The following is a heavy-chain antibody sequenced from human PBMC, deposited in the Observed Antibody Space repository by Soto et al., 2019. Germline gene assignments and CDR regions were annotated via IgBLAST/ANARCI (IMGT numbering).Heavy chain of an antibody. J-gene: IGHJ4*02. Sequence: SETLSLTCTVSAGSIGSYYWSWIRQPPGKGLEYIGYITYSGSTNYNPSLKSRITISMDTSKNQFSLNLSSVTAADTAVYYCASLYYYGSGFYPYYFDYWGQGILVTVSS. CDR3: ASLYYYGSGFYPYYFDY. CDR1: AGSIGSYY. V-gene: IGHV4-59*01. D-gene: IGHD3-10*01. CDR2: ITYSGST.